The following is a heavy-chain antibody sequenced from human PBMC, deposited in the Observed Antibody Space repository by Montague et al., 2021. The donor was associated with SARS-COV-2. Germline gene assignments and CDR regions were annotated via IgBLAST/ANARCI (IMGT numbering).Heavy chain of an antibody. J-gene: IGHJ5*01. Sequence: ETLSLTCTVAFGSISTYYWGWIRQPPGKGLEWIGFIFYNGSTKYNPSRRGRVSISLDTSKNQFSLKLSSVTAADTAVYYCARQDAWAYCGDECYRGWFDSWGQGTLVTVSS. CDR2: IFYNGST. D-gene: IGHD2-21*01. V-gene: IGHV4-59*01. CDR3: ARQDAWAYCGDECYRGWFDS. CDR1: FGSISTYY.